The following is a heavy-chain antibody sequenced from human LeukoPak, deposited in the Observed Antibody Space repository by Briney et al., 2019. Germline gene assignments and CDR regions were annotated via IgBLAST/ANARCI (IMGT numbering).Heavy chain of an antibody. CDR3: ARVHWFDP. D-gene: IGHD4/OR15-4a*01. CDR1: GFTFSTYW. Sequence: GGSLRLSSVASGFTFSTYWMSWVRQAPGKGLEWVAYIKPDGSEKSYVDSVKGRFTISRDNAKNSLYLQMNSLRAEDTAVYSCARVHWFDPWGQGTLVTVSS. CDR2: IKPDGSEK. J-gene: IGHJ5*02. V-gene: IGHV3-7*03.